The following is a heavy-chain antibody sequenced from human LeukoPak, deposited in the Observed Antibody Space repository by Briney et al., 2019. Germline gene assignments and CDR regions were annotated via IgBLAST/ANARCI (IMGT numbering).Heavy chain of an antibody. CDR1: GFTFSSYS. D-gene: IGHD2-2*01. V-gene: IGHV3-21*04. CDR2: ISSSSSYI. Sequence: GGSLRLSCAASGFTFSSYSMNWVRQAPGKGLEWVSSISSSSSYIYYADSVKGRFTISRDNAKNSLYLQMNSLRAEDTAVYYCAKGDPSSTSAMGGYWGQGTLVTVSS. J-gene: IGHJ4*02. CDR3: AKGDPSSTSAMGGY.